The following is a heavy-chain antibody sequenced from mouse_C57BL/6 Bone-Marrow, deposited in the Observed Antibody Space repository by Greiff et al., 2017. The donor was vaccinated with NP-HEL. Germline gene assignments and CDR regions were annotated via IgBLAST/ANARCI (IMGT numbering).Heavy chain of an antibody. J-gene: IGHJ2*01. CDR3: AIPLFFYYFDY. Sequence: VQLQQSGPVLVKPGASVKMSCKASGYTFTDYYMNWVKQSHGKSLEWIGVINPYNGGTSYNQKFKGKATLTVDKSSSTAYMELNSLTSEDSAVYYCAIPLFFYYFDYWGQGTTLTVSS. CDR1: GYTFTDYY. CDR2: INPYNGGT. V-gene: IGHV1-19*01.